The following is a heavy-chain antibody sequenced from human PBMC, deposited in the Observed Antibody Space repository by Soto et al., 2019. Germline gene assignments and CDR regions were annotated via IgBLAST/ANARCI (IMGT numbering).Heavy chain of an antibody. D-gene: IGHD1-26*01. CDR1: GFTFINSA. J-gene: IGHJ4*02. Sequence: QMQLAQSGPEVKKPGTSVKVSCKASGFTFINSAIQWVRQARGQRLEWMGWIVVGSGHINYAQKLQERLRITRDMSTSTAYMELSSLTLEDTAVYYCAAVQGGGATFHFWGPGTLVTVSS. CDR2: IVVGSGHI. CDR3: AAVQGGGATFHF. V-gene: IGHV1-58*02.